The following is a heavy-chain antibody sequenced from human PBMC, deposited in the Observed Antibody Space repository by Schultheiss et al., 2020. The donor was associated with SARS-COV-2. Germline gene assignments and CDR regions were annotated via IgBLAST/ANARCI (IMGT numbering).Heavy chain of an antibody. J-gene: IGHJ4*02. CDR2: IYYSGSS. V-gene: IGHV4-59*01. CDR3: ARGEGYSYAYDY. D-gene: IGHD5-18*01. Sequence: GSLRLSCSVSGGSFSSYYWSWIRQTPGKGLEWIGYIYYSGSSNYNPSLKSRVTISIDTSKKQISLNLRSLTAADTAFYYCARGEGYSYAYDYWGQGMLVTVSS. CDR1: GGSFSSYY.